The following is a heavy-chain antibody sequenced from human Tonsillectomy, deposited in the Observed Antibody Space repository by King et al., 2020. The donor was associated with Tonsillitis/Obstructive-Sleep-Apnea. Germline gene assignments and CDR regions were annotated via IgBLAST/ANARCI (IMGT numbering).Heavy chain of an antibody. J-gene: IGHJ2*01. CDR2: IYTSGST. Sequence: QLQESGPGLVKPSGTLSLTCTVSGGSISSYYWSWIRQPAGKGLEWIGRIYTSGSTNYNPSLKSRVTMSVDTSNNLFSLKLSSVTAADTAVYYCARSGYYDSSGSYYREFTNSKYWYFDLWGRGTLVTVSS. D-gene: IGHD3-22*01. CDR3: ARSGYYDSSGSYYREFTNSKYWYFDL. CDR1: GGSISSYY. V-gene: IGHV4-4*07.